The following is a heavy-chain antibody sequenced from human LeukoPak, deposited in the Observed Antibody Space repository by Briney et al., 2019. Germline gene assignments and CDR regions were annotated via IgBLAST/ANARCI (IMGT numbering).Heavy chain of an antibody. J-gene: IGHJ6*03. CDR2: ISYDGSNK. D-gene: IGHD2-2*01. V-gene: IGHV3-30*04. CDR1: GFTFSSYA. CDR3: AKNGDDYNIKWYQPRERYYYYMDV. Sequence: GRSLRLSCAASGFTFSSYAMHWVRQAPGKGLEWVAVISYDGSNKYYADSVKGRFTISRDKSKNTLYLQMNSLRAEDTAVYYCAKNGDDYNIKWYQPRERYYYYMDVWGKGTTATVSS.